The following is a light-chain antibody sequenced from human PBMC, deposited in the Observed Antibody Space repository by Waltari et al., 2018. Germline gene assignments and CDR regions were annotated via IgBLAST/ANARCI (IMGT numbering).Light chain of an antibody. CDR2: DVS. CDR3: CSYAGSYTFV. V-gene: IGLV2-11*02. J-gene: IGLJ1*01. CDR1: RSDVGGSNY. Sequence: QSALTQPRSVSGSPGQSVTISCTGTRSDVGGSNYVSWYHQHPGKAPKLMIYDVSKRPSGVPDRFSGSKSGNTASLTISGLQAEDEADYYCCSYAGSYTFVFGTGTKVTVL.